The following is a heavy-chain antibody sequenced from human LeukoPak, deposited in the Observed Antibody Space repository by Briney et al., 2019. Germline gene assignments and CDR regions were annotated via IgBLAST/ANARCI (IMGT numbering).Heavy chain of an antibody. CDR1: GGSISSYY. CDR3: ARVTGYVIEDYFDY. D-gene: IGHD3-22*01. CDR2: IYYSGST. V-gene: IGHV4-59*01. Sequence: SETLSLTCTVSGGSISSYYWSWIRQPPGKGLEWIGYIYYSGSTNYNPSLKSRVTISVDTPKNQFSLKLRSVTAADTAVYYCARVTGYVIEDYFDYWGQGTLVTVSS. J-gene: IGHJ4*02.